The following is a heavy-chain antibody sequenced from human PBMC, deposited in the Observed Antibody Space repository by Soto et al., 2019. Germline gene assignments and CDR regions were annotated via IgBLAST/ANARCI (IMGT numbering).Heavy chain of an antibody. CDR3: ARGTPLVFMDYYSYGMDF. Sequence: ASVKVSCKASGYTFTSYDINWVRQATGQGLEWMGWMNPNSGNTGYAQKFQGRVTMTRNTSISTAYMELSSLRSEDTAVYYCARGTPLVFMDYYSYGMDFWGHATTVTVSS. V-gene: IGHV1-8*01. J-gene: IGHJ6*02. CDR1: GYTFTSYD. D-gene: IGHD3-10*01. CDR2: MNPNSGNT.